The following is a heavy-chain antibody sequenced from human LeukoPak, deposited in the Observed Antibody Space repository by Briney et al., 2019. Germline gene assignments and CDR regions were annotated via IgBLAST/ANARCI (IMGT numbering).Heavy chain of an antibody. CDR3: ARVVRHYFDY. J-gene: IGHJ4*02. CDR1: GGSISSYY. V-gene: IGHV4-59*01. Sequence: PSETLSLTCTVSGGSISSYYWSWFRQPPGKGLEWIGYIYYTGSTTYKSSLKSRVTISIDTSKNQFSLKLSSVTAADTAVYYCARVVRHYFDYWGQGTLVTVSS. CDR2: IYYTGST.